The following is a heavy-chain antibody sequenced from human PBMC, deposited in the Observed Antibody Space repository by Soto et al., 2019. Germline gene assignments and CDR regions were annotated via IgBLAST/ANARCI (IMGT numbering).Heavy chain of an antibody. CDR3: ARDFKTYYYDSSGYYRNYYYYGMDV. D-gene: IGHD3-22*01. J-gene: IGHJ6*02. CDR1: GFTFSSYG. CDR2: IWYDGSNK. V-gene: IGHV3-33*01. Sequence: QVQLVESGGGVVQPGRSLRLSFAASGFTFSSYGMHWVRQAPGKGLEWVAVIWYDGSNKYYADSVKGRFTISRDNSKNTLYLQMNSLRAEDTAVYYCARDFKTYYYDSSGYYRNYYYYGMDVWGQGTTVTVSS.